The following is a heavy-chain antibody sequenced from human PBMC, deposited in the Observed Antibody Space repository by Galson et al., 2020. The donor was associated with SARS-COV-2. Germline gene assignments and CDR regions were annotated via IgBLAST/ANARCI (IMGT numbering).Heavy chain of an antibody. J-gene: IGHJ6*02. V-gene: IGHV4-61*02. CDR1: GGSISSGSYY. Sequence: SETLSLTCTVSGGSISSGSYYWSWIRQPAGKGLEWIGRIYTSGSTNYNPSLKSRVTISVDTSKNQFSLKLSSVTAADTAVYYCARAHSIAGPQVYYYYGMDVWGQGTTVTVSS. CDR3: ARAHSIAGPQVYYYYGMDV. D-gene: IGHD6-6*01. CDR2: IYTSGST.